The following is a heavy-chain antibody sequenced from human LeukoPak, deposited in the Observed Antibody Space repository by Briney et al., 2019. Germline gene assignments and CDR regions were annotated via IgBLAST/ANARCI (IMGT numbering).Heavy chain of an antibody. J-gene: IGHJ4*02. CDR2: ISYDGSNK. V-gene: IGHV3-30*18. CDR1: GFPFSAYA. Sequence: GGSLRLSCAASGFPFSAYAMHWVRQAPGKGLEWVAVISYDGSNKYYGDSVKGRFTISRDNSKNTLYLQMNSLRAEDTAVYYCAKEYSATTFLDYWGQGTLVTVSS. CDR3: AKEYSATTFLDY. D-gene: IGHD4-17*01.